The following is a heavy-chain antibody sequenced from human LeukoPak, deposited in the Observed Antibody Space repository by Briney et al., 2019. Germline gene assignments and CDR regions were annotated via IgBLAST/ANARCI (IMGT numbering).Heavy chain of an antibody. D-gene: IGHD3-10*01. CDR3: ARDPDLRRGFDGEGY. CDR2: INQDGRQK. J-gene: IGHJ4*02. Sequence: PGGSLRLSCAASAFTFSSYWMSWVRQAPGNGLEGVANINQDGRQKNHEVRVRGRFHSPSDNAKDSLYRQMNSLRAEDRGVYYVARDPDLRRGFDGEGYWGQGTLVTVSS. CDR1: AFTFSSYW. V-gene: IGHV3-7*03.